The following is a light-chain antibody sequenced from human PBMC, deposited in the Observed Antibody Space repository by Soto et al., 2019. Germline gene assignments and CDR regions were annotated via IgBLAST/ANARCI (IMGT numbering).Light chain of an antibody. CDR2: LNSDGSH. V-gene: IGLV4-69*01. CDR1: SGHSSYA. CDR3: QTWGTGFRV. J-gene: IGLJ3*02. Sequence: QLVLTQSPSASASLGASVKLTCTLSSGHSSYAIAWLQQQPEKGPRYLMKLNSDGSHTKGDGIPDRFSGSSSGAERYLTISSLQSEDEADYYCQTWGTGFRVFGGGTKLTVL.